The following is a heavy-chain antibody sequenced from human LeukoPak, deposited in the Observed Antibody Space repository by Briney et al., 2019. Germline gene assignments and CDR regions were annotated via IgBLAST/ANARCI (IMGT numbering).Heavy chain of an antibody. Sequence: GASVKVSCKASGYTFTSYYLHGVRQPPGKGLEWMGIINPSGGSTSYAQKFQGRVTMTRDMSTSTVYMELSSLRYEDTVVYYCARGRLRSGWFAVDGFDIWGQGTMVTVSS. CDR2: INPSGGST. J-gene: IGHJ3*02. V-gene: IGHV1-46*01. D-gene: IGHD6-19*01. CDR3: ARGRLRSGWFAVDGFDI. CDR1: GYTFTSYY.